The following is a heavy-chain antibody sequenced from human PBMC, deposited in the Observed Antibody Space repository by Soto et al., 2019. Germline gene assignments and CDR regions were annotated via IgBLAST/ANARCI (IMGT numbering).Heavy chain of an antibody. Sequence: ASVKVSCKASGYTFTSYGISWVRQAPGQGLEWMGWISAYNGNTNYAQKLQGRVTMTTDTSTSTAYMELRSLRSDDTAVYYCARESTAGSSWYEYNWFDPWGQGTLVTVSS. CDR3: ARESTAGSSWYEYNWFDP. CDR1: GYTFTSYG. D-gene: IGHD6-13*01. CDR2: ISAYNGNT. J-gene: IGHJ5*02. V-gene: IGHV1-18*01.